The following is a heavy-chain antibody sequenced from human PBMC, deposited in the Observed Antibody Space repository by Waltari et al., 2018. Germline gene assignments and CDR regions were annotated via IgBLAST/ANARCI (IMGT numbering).Heavy chain of an antibody. Sequence: QITLKESGPTLVKPTQTLTLTCTFSGFALTSSGVGVGWIRQPPGKALEWLAFIYWNDNKLYSTSLKSRLTITKDTSRNQVVLTMTNMGPVETATYYCVHPADYYDSSNYGVYWGQGTLVTVSS. J-gene: IGHJ4*02. CDR1: GFALTSSGVG. D-gene: IGHD3-22*01. V-gene: IGHV2-5*01. CDR2: IYWNDNK. CDR3: VHPADYYDSSNYGVY.